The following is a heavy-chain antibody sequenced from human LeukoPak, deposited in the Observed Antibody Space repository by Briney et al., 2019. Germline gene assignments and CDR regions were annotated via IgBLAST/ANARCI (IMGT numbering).Heavy chain of an antibody. Sequence: MTSETLSLMCTVSGDSFRSHYWSWIRQPPGKGLEWIGYIYYSGSTNYNPSLKSRVTISVDTSKNQFSLKLSSVTAADTAVYYCASLPYCTNGVCYDYWGQGTLVTVSS. V-gene: IGHV4-59*11. CDR2: IYYSGST. CDR1: GDSFRSHY. CDR3: ASLPYCTNGVCYDY. D-gene: IGHD2-8*01. J-gene: IGHJ4*02.